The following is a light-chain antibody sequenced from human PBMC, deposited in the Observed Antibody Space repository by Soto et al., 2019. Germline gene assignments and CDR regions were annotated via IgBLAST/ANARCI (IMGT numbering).Light chain of an antibody. CDR2: EVS. J-gene: IGLJ1*01. CDR1: SSDVGGYYY. Sequence: QSALTQPPFASGSPGQSVTISCTGTSSDVGGYYYVSWYQQHAGKAPKLMIYEVSKRPSGVPDRFSGSKSGNTASLTVSGLQAEDEADYYCSSFAGSNNDVFGTGTKLTVL. V-gene: IGLV2-8*01. CDR3: SSFAGSNNDV.